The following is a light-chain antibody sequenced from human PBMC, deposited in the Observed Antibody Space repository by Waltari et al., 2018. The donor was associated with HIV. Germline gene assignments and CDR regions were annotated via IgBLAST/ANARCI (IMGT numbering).Light chain of an antibody. J-gene: IGLJ3*02. V-gene: IGLV2-14*01. CDR3: GSYVSTNTWV. CDR1: LSGVGGYDH. CDR2: EVS. Sequence: QSALTQPASVSGSPGQSITISCTGTLSGVGGYDHVSWYQQHPGKAPKLMIYEVSNRPSGVSNRFSGSKSGNTASLTISGLQAEDEAHCYCGSYVSTNTWVFGGGTKLTVL.